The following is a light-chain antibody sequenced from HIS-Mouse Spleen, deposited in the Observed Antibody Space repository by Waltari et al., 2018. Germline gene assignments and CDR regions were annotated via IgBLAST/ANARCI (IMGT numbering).Light chain of an antibody. Sequence: QSALTPPPPVSGSPGQSATIPCTGTSSDVGGSNYVSWYQQHPGKAPKLMIYDVSKRPSGVPDRFSGSKSGNTASLTISGLQAEDEADYYCCSYAGSYTGVFGTGTKVTVL. V-gene: IGLV2-11*01. J-gene: IGLJ1*01. CDR1: SSDVGGSNY. CDR2: DVS. CDR3: CSYAGSYTGV.